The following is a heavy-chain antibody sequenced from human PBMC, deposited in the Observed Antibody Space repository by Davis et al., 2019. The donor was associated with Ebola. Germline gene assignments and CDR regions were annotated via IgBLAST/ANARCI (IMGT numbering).Heavy chain of an antibody. V-gene: IGHV1-8*03. CDR3: ATSPIVVPAASERLDDY. CDR2: MNPNSGNT. J-gene: IGHJ4*02. Sequence: ASVKVSCKASGYTFTSYDINWVRQATGQGLEWMGWMNPNSGNTGYAQKFQGRVTITRNTSISTAYMELSSLRSEDTAVYYCATSPIVVPAASERLDDYWGQGTLVTVSS. D-gene: IGHD2-2*01. CDR1: GYTFTSYD.